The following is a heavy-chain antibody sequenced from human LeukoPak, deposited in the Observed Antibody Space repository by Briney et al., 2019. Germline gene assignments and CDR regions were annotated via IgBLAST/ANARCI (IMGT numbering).Heavy chain of an antibody. D-gene: IGHD6-6*01. CDR1: GFTFSSYS. V-gene: IGHV3-48*01. CDR3: ARRGMKQLAPDY. Sequence: GGSLRLSCAASGFTFSSYSMNWVRQAPGKGLEWVSYISSSSSTLYYADSVKGRFTISRDNAKNSLYLQMNSLRAEDTAVYYCARRGMKQLAPDYWGQGTLVTVSS. J-gene: IGHJ4*02. CDR2: ISSSSSTL.